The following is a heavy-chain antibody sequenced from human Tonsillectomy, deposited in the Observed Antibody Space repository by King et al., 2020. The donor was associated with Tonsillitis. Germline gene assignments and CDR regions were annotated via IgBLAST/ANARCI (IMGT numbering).Heavy chain of an antibody. CDR1: GFTFSDYY. CDR3: ARSYCSGGSCQGAFDI. CDR2: ISSSSSYT. J-gene: IGHJ3*02. V-gene: IGHV3-11*05. D-gene: IGHD2-15*01. Sequence: VQLVESGGGLVKPGGSLRLSCAASGFTFSDYYMSWIRQAPGKGLEWVSYISSSSSYTNYADSVKGRFTISRDNAKNSLYLQMNSLRAEDTAVYYCARSYCSGGSCQGAFDIWGQGTMVTVSS.